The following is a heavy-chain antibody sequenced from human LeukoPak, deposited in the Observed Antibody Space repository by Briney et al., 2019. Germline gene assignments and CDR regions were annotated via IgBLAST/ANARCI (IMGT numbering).Heavy chain of an antibody. D-gene: IGHD2-21*01. CDR1: GGSFSVYY. CDR2: INHSGST. J-gene: IGHJ6*03. CDR3: ARVLWFRSYYYYYYMDV. Sequence: AQTLSLTCSVYGGSFSVYYWSWIRQPPGEGVEWSGEINHSGSTNYNPSFKSRVTISVDTSKNQFSLKLSSVTAADTAVYYCARVLWFRSYYYYYYMDVWGKGTTVTVSS. V-gene: IGHV4-34*01.